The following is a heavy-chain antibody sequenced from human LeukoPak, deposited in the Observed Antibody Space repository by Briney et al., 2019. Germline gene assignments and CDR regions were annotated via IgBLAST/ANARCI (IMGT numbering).Heavy chain of an antibody. CDR2: IQTGGST. Sequence: GGSLRLSCVASGVTLSNYAMSWARQAPGKGLEWVSVIQTGGSTYYADSVKGRFIISRDNSKNTLSLQMNSLRAEDTAVYYCARLGTGYGDYDGYWGQGILVTVSS. CDR1: GVTLSNYA. CDR3: ARLGTGYGDYDGY. V-gene: IGHV3-53*01. D-gene: IGHD4-17*01. J-gene: IGHJ4*02.